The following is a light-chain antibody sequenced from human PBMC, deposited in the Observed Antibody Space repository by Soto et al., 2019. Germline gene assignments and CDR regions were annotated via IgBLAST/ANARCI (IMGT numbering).Light chain of an antibody. J-gene: IGLJ1*01. Sequence: QSALTQPASVSGSPGQSITISCTGTSSDVGGYNYVSWYQQHPGKAPKLMIYDVSNRPSGVSNRFSGSKSGNTASLTISGFQAEDEADYYCSSYTSSSTLFYVSGTGTKVTAL. CDR1: SSDVGGYNY. CDR3: SSYTSSSTLFYV. CDR2: DVS. V-gene: IGLV2-14*01.